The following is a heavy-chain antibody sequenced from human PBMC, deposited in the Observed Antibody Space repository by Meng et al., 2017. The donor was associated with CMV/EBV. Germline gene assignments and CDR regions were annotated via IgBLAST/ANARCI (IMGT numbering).Heavy chain of an antibody. Sequence: SCAASGFTFSSYSMNWVRQAPGKGLEWVSSISSSSSYIYYADSVKGRFTISRDNAKNSLYLQMNSLRAEDTAVYYCARDLESLYYYYGMDVWGQGTTVTVSS. J-gene: IGHJ6*02. D-gene: IGHD3-3*01. CDR3: ARDLESLYYYYGMDV. CDR1: GFTFSSYS. V-gene: IGHV3-21*01. CDR2: ISSSSSYI.